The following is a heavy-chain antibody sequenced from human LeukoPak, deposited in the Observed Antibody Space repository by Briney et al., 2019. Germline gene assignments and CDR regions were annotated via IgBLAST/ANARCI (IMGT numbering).Heavy chain of an antibody. CDR3: ATTAPYNWNHEDY. J-gene: IGHJ4*02. CDR1: GFTFSDYY. Sequence: PGGSLGLSCAASGFTFSDYYMNWIRQAPGKGLEWVSYISSTGSTIYYADPVKGRFTISRDNTKNSLYLQMNSLRADDTAVYYCATTAPYNWNHEDYWGQGTLVTVSS. V-gene: IGHV3-11*01. CDR2: ISSTGSTI. D-gene: IGHD1-14*01.